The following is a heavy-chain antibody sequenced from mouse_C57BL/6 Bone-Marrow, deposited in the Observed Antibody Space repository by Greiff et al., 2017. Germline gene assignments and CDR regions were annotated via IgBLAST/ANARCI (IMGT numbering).Heavy chain of an antibody. D-gene: IGHD1-1*01. Sequence: QVQLQQPGAELVKPGASVKVSCKASGYTFTSYWMHWVKQRPGQGLEWIGRIHPSDSDTNYNQKFKGKATLTVDKSSSTAYVQLSSLTSEDSAVYYCAIPLYYYGSSYGYWGQGTTLTVSS. CDR1: GYTFTSYW. J-gene: IGHJ2*01. V-gene: IGHV1-74*01. CDR2: IHPSDSDT. CDR3: AIPLYYYGSSYGY.